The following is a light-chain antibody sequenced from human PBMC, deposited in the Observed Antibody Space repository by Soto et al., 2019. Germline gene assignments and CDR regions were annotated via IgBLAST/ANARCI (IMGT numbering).Light chain of an antibody. V-gene: IGLV2-14*03. CDR1: SSDVGGYNY. CDR2: DVS. CDR3: SSYTTSNTRQIV. J-gene: IGLJ1*01. Sequence: QSALTQPASVSGSPGQSITISFTGTSSDVGGYNYVSWYQHHPGKAPKIIIYDVSNRPSGVSIRFSGSKSDNTASLTISGLQPEDEADYHCSSYTTSNTRQIVFGTGTKVTVL.